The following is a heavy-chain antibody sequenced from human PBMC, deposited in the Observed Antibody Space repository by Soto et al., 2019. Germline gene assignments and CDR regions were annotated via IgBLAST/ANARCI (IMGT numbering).Heavy chain of an antibody. CDR3: AIGRSSSWWRLYYSGMDV. CDR2: INHSGST. V-gene: IGHV4-34*01. Sequence: XETLSLPCADYSESCSGCYWSWIRQPPGKGLEWIGEINHSGSTNYNPSLKSRVTISVDTSKNQFSLKLSSVTEADTAVYYCAIGRSSSWWRLYYSGMDVWGQGTTVTVSS. CDR1: SESCSGCY. J-gene: IGHJ6*02. D-gene: IGHD6-13*01.